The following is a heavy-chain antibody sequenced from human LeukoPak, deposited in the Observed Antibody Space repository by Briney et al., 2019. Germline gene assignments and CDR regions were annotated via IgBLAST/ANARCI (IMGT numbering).Heavy chain of an antibody. CDR1: GGSFSGYY. V-gene: IGHV4-34*01. CDR3: ARSDVVVVAAPFDP. J-gene: IGHJ5*02. D-gene: IGHD2-15*01. CDR2: INYSGST. Sequence: SETLSLTCAVYGGSFSGYYWSWIRQPPGKGLEWIGEINYSGSTNYNPSLKSRVTISVDTSKNQFSLKLNSVTAADTAVYYCARSDVVVVAAPFDPWGQGTLVTVLS.